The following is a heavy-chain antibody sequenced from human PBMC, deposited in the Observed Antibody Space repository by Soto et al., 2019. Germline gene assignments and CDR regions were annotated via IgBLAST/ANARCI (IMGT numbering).Heavy chain of an antibody. J-gene: IGHJ5*02. CDR3: ARGLIAAAGTNNWFDP. V-gene: IGHV4-31*03. CDR2: IYYSGST. Sequence: SETLSLTCTVSGETISSGGYYWTWIRQHPGKGLEWIGYIYYSGSTYYNPSLKSRVTISVDTSKNQFSLKLSSVTAADTAVYYCARGLIAAAGTNNWFDPWGQGTLVTVSS. CDR1: GETISSGGYY. D-gene: IGHD6-13*01.